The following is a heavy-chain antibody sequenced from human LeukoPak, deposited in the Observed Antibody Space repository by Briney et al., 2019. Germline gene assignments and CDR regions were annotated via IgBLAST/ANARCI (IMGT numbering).Heavy chain of an antibody. CDR2: IYPGDSDT. J-gene: IGHJ3*02. Sequence: GESLKISCKGSGYSFTTYWIGWVRQMPGKGLEWMGIIYPGDSDTTYSPSFQGQVTISADKSISTAYLQWSSLKASDSAMYYCARQGRTYYYDSSGDAFDIWGQGTMVTVSS. D-gene: IGHD3-22*01. V-gene: IGHV5-51*01. CDR3: ARQGRTYYYDSSGDAFDI. CDR1: GYSFTTYW.